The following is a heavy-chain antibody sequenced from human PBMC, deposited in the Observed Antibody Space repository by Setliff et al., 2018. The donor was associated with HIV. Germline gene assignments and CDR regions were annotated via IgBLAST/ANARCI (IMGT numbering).Heavy chain of an antibody. D-gene: IGHD4-17*01. CDR3: ARASWRGAVRFFEF. CDR1: GESFSGYY. J-gene: IGHJ4*02. Sequence: SETLSLTCAVYGESFSGYYWSWIRQPPGKGLAWMGEINHSGSTYYNSSLKSRVTRSLDTSKNQFSLKLSSVTAADTAVCYCARASWRGAVRFFEFWGQGTLVTVSS. V-gene: IGHV4-34*01. CDR2: INHSGST.